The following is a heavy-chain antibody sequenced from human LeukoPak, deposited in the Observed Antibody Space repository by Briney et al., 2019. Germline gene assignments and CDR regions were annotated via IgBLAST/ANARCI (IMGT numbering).Heavy chain of an antibody. J-gene: IGHJ6*03. D-gene: IGHD4-11*01. CDR1: GFTFSSYW. Sequence: PGGSLRLSCTASGFTFSSYWMHWVRQTPGKGLVWVSRISSDGSITNYADSVMGRFTISRDNAKNTLYLQMNSLRAEDTAIYYCAKSGSNYYYHYMDVWGKGTTVTVSS. CDR3: AKSGSNYYYHYMDV. V-gene: IGHV3-74*01. CDR2: ISSDGSIT.